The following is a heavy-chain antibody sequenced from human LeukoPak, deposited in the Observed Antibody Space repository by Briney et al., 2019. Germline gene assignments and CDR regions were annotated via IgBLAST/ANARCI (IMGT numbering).Heavy chain of an antibody. D-gene: IGHD3-22*01. J-gene: IGHJ5*02. V-gene: IGHV4-61*02. Sequence: PSETLSLTCTVSGGSISSGSYYWSWIRQPAGKGLEWIGRIYTSGSTNYNPSLKSRVTISVDTSKNQFSLKLSSVTAADTAVYYCARGHFYDSSGYYIWFDPWGQGTLVTVSS. CDR1: GGSISSGSYY. CDR3: ARGHFYDSSGYYIWFDP. CDR2: IYTSGST.